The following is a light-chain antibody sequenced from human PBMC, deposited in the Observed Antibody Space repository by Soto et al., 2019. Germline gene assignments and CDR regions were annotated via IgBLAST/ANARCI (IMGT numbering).Light chain of an antibody. CDR1: SSNIGNNY. J-gene: IGLJ1*01. CDR2: SNN. V-gene: IGLV1-47*02. CDR3: AAWDGSLDGRVV. Sequence: QSVLTQPPSASGTPGQTVTISCSGSSSNIGNNYVNWYQQFPGTAPKLLIYSNNQRPAGVPDRFSGSKSGTSASLAISGLRSEDEADYFCAAWDGSLDGRVVFGSGTKLTVL.